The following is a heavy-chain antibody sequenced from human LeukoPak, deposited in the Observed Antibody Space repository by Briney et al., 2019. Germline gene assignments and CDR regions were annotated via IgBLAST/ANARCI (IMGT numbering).Heavy chain of an antibody. CDR1: GLTFSSYA. CDR3: AKDQMVRGVTHFDY. V-gene: IGHV3-23*01. J-gene: IGHJ4*02. CDR2: ISGSGGST. D-gene: IGHD3-10*01. Sequence: GGSLRLSCAASGLTFSSYAMSWVRQAPGKGLEWVSAISGSGGSTYYADSVKGRFTISRDNSKNTLYLQMNSLRAEDTAVYYCAKDQMVRGVTHFDYWGQGTLVTVSS.